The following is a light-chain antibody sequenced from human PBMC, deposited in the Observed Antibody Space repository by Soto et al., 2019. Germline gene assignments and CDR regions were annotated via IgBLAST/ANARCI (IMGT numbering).Light chain of an antibody. Sequence: EVVLTQSPGNLSLSPGEAATLSCRASQNVSSSYLDWYQQKPGQTPRLLISGTSTTDTGIPDRFSGSGSGAVFLLTISRLEPEDFAVYYCQQYGDLPPTFGQGTKLEIK. CDR2: GTS. J-gene: IGKJ2*01. CDR3: QQYGDLPPT. CDR1: QNVSSSY. V-gene: IGKV3-20*01.